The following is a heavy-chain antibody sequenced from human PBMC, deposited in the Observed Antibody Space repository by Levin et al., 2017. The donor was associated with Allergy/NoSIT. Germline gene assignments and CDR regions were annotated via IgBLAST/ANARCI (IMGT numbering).Heavy chain of an antibody. CDR2: ISSSSSYT. J-gene: IGHJ6*03. Sequence: GESLKISCAASGFTFSDYYMSWIRQAPGKGLEWVSYISSSSSYTNYADSVKGRFTISRDNAKNSLYLQMNSLRAEDTAVYYCASGGLPAAILNDYYYMDVWGKGTTVTVSS. V-gene: IGHV3-11*03. CDR1: GFTFSDYY. D-gene: IGHD2-2*01. CDR3: ASGGLPAAILNDYYYMDV.